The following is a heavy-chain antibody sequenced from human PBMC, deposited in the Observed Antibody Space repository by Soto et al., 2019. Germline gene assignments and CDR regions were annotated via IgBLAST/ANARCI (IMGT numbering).Heavy chain of an antibody. CDR3: ARTGGAAYYLDF. Sequence: QGQLQESGPGLVKPSESLSLTCTVSGDSMTKSYWSWIRQPAGKGLEWIGRMYTSGSTHYNPSLKSRVTMSIDTTNNHLSLKLKSVTAADTAVYYCARTGGAAYYLDFWGQGARVTVSS. CDR1: GDSMTKSY. CDR2: MYTSGST. V-gene: IGHV4-4*07. J-gene: IGHJ4*02. D-gene: IGHD3-16*01.